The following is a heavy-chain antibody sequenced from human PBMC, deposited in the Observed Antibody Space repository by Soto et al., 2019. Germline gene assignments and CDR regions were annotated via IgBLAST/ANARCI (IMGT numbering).Heavy chain of an antibody. CDR1: GFTFSSYS. J-gene: IGHJ6*02. CDR2: ISSSSSTV. V-gene: IGHV3-48*01. CDR3: ARMGQQWLLYYGMDV. D-gene: IGHD6-19*01. Sequence: PGGSLRLSCAASGFTFSSYSMNWVRQAPGKGLEWVSYISSSSSTVYYADSVKGRFTISRDNAKNSLYLQMNSLRAEDTAVYYCARMGQQWLLYYGMDVWGQGTTVTVSS.